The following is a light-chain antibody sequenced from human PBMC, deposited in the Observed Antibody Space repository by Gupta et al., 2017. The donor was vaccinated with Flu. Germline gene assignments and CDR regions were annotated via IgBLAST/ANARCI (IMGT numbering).Light chain of an antibody. CDR2: DAS. J-gene: IGKJ4*01. CDR3: QQRSNWPLT. CDR1: QSVSSY. V-gene: IGKV3-11*01. Sequence: EIVLTQSPATLSLSPGERATLSCRASQSVSSYLAWYQQKPGQAPRLLIYDASNRATGIPARFSGSGSGTDFTLTISSLDPEDFAVYYCQQRSNWPLTFGGGTXVEIK.